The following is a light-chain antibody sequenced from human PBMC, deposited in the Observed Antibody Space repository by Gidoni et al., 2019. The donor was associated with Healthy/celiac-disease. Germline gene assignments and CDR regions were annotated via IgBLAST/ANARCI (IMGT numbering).Light chain of an antibody. V-gene: IGLV2-14*01. CDR2: EVS. CDR3: SSYTSSSTLDVV. J-gene: IGLJ2*01. CDR1: SSDVGGYNY. Sequence: QSALTQPASVSGSPGQSITIYCTGTSSDVGGYNYVSWYQQHPGKAPKLMIYEVSNRPSGVSNRFSGSKSGNTASLTISGLQAEDETDYYCSSYTSSSTLDVVVGGGTKLTVL.